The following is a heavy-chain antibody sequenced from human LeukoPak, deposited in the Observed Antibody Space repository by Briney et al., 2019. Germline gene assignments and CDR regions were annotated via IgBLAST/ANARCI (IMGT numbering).Heavy chain of an antibody. J-gene: IGHJ5*02. V-gene: IGHV1-3*01. CDR2: INAGNGNT. Sequence: GASVKVSCKASGYTFTSYAMHWVRQAPGQRLEWMGWINAGNGNTEYSQKFQGRVTVTRDTSASTAYMELNSLRSEDTAVYYCARGIVASTDWFDPWGQGTLVTVS. D-gene: IGHD1-26*01. CDR3: ARGIVASTDWFDP. CDR1: GYTFTSYA.